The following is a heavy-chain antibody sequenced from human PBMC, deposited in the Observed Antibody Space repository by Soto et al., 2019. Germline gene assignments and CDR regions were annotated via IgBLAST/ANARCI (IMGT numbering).Heavy chain of an antibody. CDR1: GFTFDDYA. CDR3: AKDSRGGVIAPWD. Sequence: PGGSLRLSCAASGFTFDDYAMHWVRQAPGKGLEWVSGISWNSGSIGYADSVKGRFTISRDNAKNSLYLQMNSLRAEDTALYYCAKDSRGGVIAPWDWGQGTLVTVSS. D-gene: IGHD3-16*02. CDR2: ISWNSGSI. J-gene: IGHJ4*02. V-gene: IGHV3-9*01.